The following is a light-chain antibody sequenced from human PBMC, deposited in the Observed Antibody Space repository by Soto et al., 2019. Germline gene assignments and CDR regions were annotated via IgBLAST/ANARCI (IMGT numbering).Light chain of an antibody. V-gene: IGKV3-11*01. CDR2: DAS. Sequence: ITLTPSLDTLSLSPGERATLSNTPSRSVSSYLAWYQQNTGQTPRLLMYDASNRATGIPARFSGSGAGTDFTITISRLEPEEVAVYYCQQRSNWPPWTFGQGTKV. J-gene: IGKJ1*01. CDR1: RSVSSY. CDR3: QQRSNWPPWT.